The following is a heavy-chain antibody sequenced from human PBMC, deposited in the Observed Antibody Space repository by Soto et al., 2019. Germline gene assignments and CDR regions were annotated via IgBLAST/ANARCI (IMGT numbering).Heavy chain of an antibody. CDR3: AKMTGGSSWHPLDY. CDR2: ISSGSGSL. V-gene: IGHV3-48*01. CDR1: GLSFDSFS. D-gene: IGHD6-13*01. J-gene: IGHJ4*02. Sequence: EVQLVESGGDLVQPGRSLRLSCTASGLSFDSFSMSWVRQAPGKGLEWVSYISSGSGSLYYADSVKGRFTISRDNAKNSLSLQMNSLRAEDTAVYYCAKMTGGSSWHPLDYWGQGTLVTVSS.